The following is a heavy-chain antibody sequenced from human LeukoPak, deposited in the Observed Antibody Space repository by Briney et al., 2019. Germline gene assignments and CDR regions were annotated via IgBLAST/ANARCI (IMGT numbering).Heavy chain of an antibody. J-gene: IGHJ4*02. V-gene: IGHV3-7*03. CDR3: ARDKGDYDSSGSLFVF. D-gene: IGHD3-22*01. CDR1: GFISSSYW. CDR2: IKQDGSEK. Sequence: GGSLRLSCAASGFISSSYWMSWVRQVPRKGLEWVANIKQDGSEKYYVDSVKGRFTISRDNAKNSLYLQMNSLRAEDTAVYYCARDKGDYDSSGSLFVFGGQGTLVTVSS.